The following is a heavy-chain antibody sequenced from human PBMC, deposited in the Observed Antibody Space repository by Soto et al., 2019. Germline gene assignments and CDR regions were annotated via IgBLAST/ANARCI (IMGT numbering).Heavy chain of an antibody. J-gene: IGHJ6*03. CDR2: INHSGST. V-gene: IGHV4-34*01. CDR3: ARGTRDTAMAALYYYYYMDV. D-gene: IGHD5-18*01. CDR1: GGSFSGYY. Sequence: KPSETLSLTCAVYGGSFSGYYWSWIRQPPGKGLEWIGEINHSGSTNYNPSLKSRVTISVDTSKNQFSLKLSSVTAADTAVYYCARGTRDTAMAALYYYYYMDVWGKGTTVTVSS.